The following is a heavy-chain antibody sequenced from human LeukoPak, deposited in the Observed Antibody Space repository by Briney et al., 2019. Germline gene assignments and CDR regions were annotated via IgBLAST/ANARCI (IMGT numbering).Heavy chain of an antibody. CDR2: IIPIFGTA. Sequence: SVKVSRKASGGTFSSYDISWVRQAPGQGLEWMRGIIPIFGTANYAQKFQGRVTITADKSTSTAYMELSSLRSEDTAVYYCAREGYYDILTDNWFDPWGQGTLVTVSS. V-gene: IGHV1-69*06. CDR3: AREGYYDILTDNWFDP. D-gene: IGHD3-9*01. J-gene: IGHJ5*02. CDR1: GGTFSSYD.